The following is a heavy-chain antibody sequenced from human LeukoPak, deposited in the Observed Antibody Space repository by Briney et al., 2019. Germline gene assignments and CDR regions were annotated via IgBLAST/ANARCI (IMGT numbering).Heavy chain of an antibody. V-gene: IGHV3-NL1*01. D-gene: IGHD3-22*01. J-gene: IGHJ4*02. CDR1: GFTFSSYG. CDR2: IYSGGST. Sequence: GRSLRLSCAASGFTFSSYGMHWVRQAPGKGLEWVSVIYSGGSTYYADSVKGRFTISRDNSKNTLYLQMNSLRAEDTAVYYCARETYYDRDYWGQGTLVTVSS. CDR3: ARETYYDRDY.